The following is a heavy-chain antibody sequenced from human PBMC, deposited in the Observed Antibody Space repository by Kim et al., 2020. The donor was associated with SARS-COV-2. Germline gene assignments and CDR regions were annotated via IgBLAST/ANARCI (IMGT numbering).Heavy chain of an antibody. CDR2: INHSGST. D-gene: IGHD2-15*01. CDR3: ARERLLGYCSGGSCYDWFDP. J-gene: IGHJ5*02. Sequence: SETLSLTCAVYGGSFSGYYWSWIRQPPGKGLEWIGEINHSGSTNYNPSPKSRVTIAVDTSKNQFSLKLSSVTAADTAVYYCARERLLGYCSGGSCYDWFDPWGQGTLVTVSS. CDR1: GGSFSGYY. V-gene: IGHV4-34*01.